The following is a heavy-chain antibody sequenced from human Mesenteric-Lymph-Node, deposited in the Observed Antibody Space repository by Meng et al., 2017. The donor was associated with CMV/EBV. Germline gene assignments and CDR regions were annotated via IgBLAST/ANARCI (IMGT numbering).Heavy chain of an antibody. D-gene: IGHD3-10*01. J-gene: IGHJ5*02. CDR2: ISAYNGNT. CDR3: ARDPRITMVRGVSYSRWFDP. V-gene: IGHV1-18*04. Sequence: RYGISWVRQAPGQGLDWMGWISAYNGNTNYAQKLQGRVTMTTDTSTSTAYMELRSLRSDDTAVYYCARDPRITMVRGVSYSRWFDPWGQGTLVTVSS. CDR1: RYG.